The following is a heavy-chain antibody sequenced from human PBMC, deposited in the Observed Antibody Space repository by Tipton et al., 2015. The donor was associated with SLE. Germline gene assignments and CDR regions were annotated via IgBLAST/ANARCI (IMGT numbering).Heavy chain of an antibody. CDR3: AKARGSNSFLPDD. D-gene: IGHD1-26*01. V-gene: IGHV3-23*01. CDR2: ISAGGGIT. CDR1: GFPFSSHA. Sequence: SLRLSCAASGFPFSSHAMSWVRQAPGKGLDWVSGISAGGGITYYADSVKGRFTISRDNSKNTVYLQMNSLRAEDTAVYYCAKARGSNSFLPDDWGQGTLVTVSS. J-gene: IGHJ4*02.